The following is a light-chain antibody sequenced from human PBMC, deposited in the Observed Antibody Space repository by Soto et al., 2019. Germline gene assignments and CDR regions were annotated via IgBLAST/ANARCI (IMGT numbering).Light chain of an antibody. Sequence: IVLTQSPGTLSLSAGERATLSCRASQSVRSSYLAWYQQKPGRAPRLLIYAASSRATGIPDRFSGSGSGTDFTLTISRLEPEDFAVYYCGQYGSSPRTFGQGTKVEVK. CDR1: QSVRSSY. CDR2: AAS. J-gene: IGKJ1*01. V-gene: IGKV3-20*01. CDR3: GQYGSSPRT.